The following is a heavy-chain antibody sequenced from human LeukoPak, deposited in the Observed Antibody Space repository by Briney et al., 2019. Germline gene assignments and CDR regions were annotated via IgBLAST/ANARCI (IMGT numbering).Heavy chain of an antibody. CDR3: ARESAAMVTDD. CDR1: GYTFTSYY. J-gene: IGHJ4*02. CDR2: INPSGGST. V-gene: IGHV1-46*01. Sequence: ASAKVSCKASGYTFTSYYMHWVRQAPGQGLEWMGIINPSGGSTSYAQKFQGRVTMTRDTSTSTVYMELSSLRSEDTAVYYCARESAAMVTDDWGQGTLVTVSS. D-gene: IGHD5-18*01.